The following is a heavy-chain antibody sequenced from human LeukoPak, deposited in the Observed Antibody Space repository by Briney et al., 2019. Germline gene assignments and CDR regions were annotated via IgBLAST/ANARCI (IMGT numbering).Heavy chain of an antibody. J-gene: IGHJ4*02. Sequence: SQTLSLTCAISGDSVSSNSAAWNWIRQSPSRVLECLGRTYYRSKWYNDYAVSVKSRITINPDTSKNQFSLQLNSVTPEDTAVYYCVGFSGWYQTGVYWGQGTLVTVSS. D-gene: IGHD6-19*01. CDR1: GDSVSSNSAA. CDR3: VGFSGWYQTGVY. CDR2: TYYRSKWYN. V-gene: IGHV6-1*01.